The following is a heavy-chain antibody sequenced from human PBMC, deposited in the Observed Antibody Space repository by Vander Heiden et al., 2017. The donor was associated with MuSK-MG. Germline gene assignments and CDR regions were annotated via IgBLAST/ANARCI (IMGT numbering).Heavy chain of an antibody. CDR2: ISGSGGTT. Sequence: EVQLLESGGGLVQPGGCLRLSCTPARITFSYFAMSWVRQAPGKGLEWVSAISGSGGTTYYADSVRGRFTISRDNSRNTLYLQMTSLRTEDAAVYYFAKDRTVTKQFDYWGQGTLVTVFS. J-gene: IGHJ4*02. V-gene: IGHV3-23*01. D-gene: IGHD4-17*01. CDR1: RITFSYFA. CDR3: AKDRTVTKQFDY.